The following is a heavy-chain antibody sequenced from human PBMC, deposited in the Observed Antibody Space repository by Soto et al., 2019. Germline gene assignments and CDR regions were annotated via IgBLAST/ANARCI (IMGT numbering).Heavy chain of an antibody. J-gene: IGHJ4*02. Sequence: QVQLVESGGGVVQPGRSLRLSCAASGFTFSSYGMHWVRQAPGKGLEWVAVISYDGSNKYYADSVKGRFTISRDNSKNPLYLQMDRLRGGGTGVYFCAEDRGYSRPGPGGGGGEVDYWGQGTLVTVSS. CDR1: GFTFSSYG. CDR2: ISYDGSNK. D-gene: IGHD6-13*01. V-gene: IGHV3-30*18. CDR3: AEDRGYSRPGPGGGGGEVDY.